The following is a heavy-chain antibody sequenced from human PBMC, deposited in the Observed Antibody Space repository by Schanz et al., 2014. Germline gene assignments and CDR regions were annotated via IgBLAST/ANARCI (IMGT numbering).Heavy chain of an antibody. CDR3: AATTILAD. D-gene: IGHD3-3*01. V-gene: IGHV3-48*02. J-gene: IGHJ4*02. CDR1: GFTFSFSG. CDR2: ISSGGTTI. Sequence: VQLVESGGGVVQPGGSLRLSCAASGFTFSFSGMQWVRQAPGKGLEWIAYISSGGTTIYYADSVKGRFTISRDNAKSSLYLQMNSLRDEDTAVYYCAATTILADWGQGTLVTVSS.